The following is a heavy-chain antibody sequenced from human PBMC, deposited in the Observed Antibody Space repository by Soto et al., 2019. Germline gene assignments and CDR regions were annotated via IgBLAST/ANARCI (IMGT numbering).Heavy chain of an antibody. Sequence: PGGSLRLSCAASGFSFSTYGMHWVRQAPGKGLEWVAVVWSNGINNYYADSVRGRFTISRDNSKSSLYLQMNSLTAEDTAVYFCAKRRGAGGHFDYWGQGALVTVSS. D-gene: IGHD2-15*01. V-gene: IGHV3-33*06. CDR3: AKRRGAGGHFDY. CDR1: GFSFSTYG. CDR2: VWSNGINN. J-gene: IGHJ4*02.